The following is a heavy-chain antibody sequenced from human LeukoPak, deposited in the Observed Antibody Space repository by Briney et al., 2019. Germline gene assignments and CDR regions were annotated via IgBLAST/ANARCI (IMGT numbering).Heavy chain of an antibody. J-gene: IGHJ4*02. V-gene: IGHV1-18*01. D-gene: IGHD1-26*01. CDR2: ISTSTDDT. CDR3: ARDRGELPFDY. Sequence: ASVKVSCKTSGYSFILYGISWVRQAPGQGPEWMGWISTSTDDTKYTQKLQGRVTMTTDTSTSTAYMELRSLRSDDTAVYYCARDRGELPFDYWGQGTLVTVSS. CDR1: GYSFILYG.